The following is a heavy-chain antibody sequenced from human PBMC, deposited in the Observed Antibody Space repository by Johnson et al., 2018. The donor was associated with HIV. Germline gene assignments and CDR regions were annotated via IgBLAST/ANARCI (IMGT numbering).Heavy chain of an antibody. CDR2: IYSGGST. D-gene: IGHD3-22*01. CDR1: GFTVSSNY. V-gene: IGHV3-66*03. CDR3: ARVYYYDNKDGFDI. Sequence: VQLVESGGGLIQPGGSLRLSCAASGFTVSSNYMSWVRQAPGKGLEWVSVIYSGGSTYYADSVKGRFTISRDNSKNLLYLQMNSLRTEDTAVYYCARVYYYDNKDGFDIWGQGTTVTVS. J-gene: IGHJ3*02.